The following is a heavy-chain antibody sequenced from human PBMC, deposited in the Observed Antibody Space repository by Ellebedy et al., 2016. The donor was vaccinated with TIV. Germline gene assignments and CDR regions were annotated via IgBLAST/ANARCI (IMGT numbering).Heavy chain of an antibody. J-gene: IGHJ4*02. CDR3: ARDRYCSRTTSCFYFDY. CDR1: GFTFSSYW. CDR2: INQDGSET. D-gene: IGHD2-2*01. Sequence: GGSLRLSCAASGFTFSSYWMSWFRQAPGKGLERVANINQDGSETYYVDSVKGRFAISRDNAKNSLYLHMNSLTAEDTAMFYCARDRYCSRTTSCFYFDYWGQGALVTVSS. V-gene: IGHV3-7*01.